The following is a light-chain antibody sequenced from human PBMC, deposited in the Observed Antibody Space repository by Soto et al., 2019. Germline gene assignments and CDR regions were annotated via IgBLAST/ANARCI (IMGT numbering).Light chain of an antibody. V-gene: IGLV4-69*01. CDR3: QPWGTGIHVV. CDR2: LDSDGSH. Sequence: QLVLTQSPSASASLGASVKLTCTLSSGHSSYAIAWHQQQPEKGPRYLMKLDSDGSHTQGDAIPDRFSGSSSGAERYLTISSLQSEDEADYYCQPWGTGIHVVFGGGTKVTVL. CDR1: SGHSSYA. J-gene: IGLJ2*01.